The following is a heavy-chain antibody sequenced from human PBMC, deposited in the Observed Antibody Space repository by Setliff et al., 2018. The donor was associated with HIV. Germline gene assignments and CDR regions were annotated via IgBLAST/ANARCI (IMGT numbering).Heavy chain of an antibody. J-gene: IGHJ4*02. CDR2: IRNDETNT. V-gene: IGHV3-30*02. CDR3: AKDQAFLTSGFDS. D-gene: IGHD6-6*01. CDR1: GFTFSSYG. Sequence: GGSLRLSCAASGFTFSSYGMHWVRQAPGKGLEWVAFIRNDETNTYYAESLQGRFTISRDNSNNMIYLQMDSLRIEDTAVYFCAKDQAFLTSGFDSWGQGTLVTVSS.